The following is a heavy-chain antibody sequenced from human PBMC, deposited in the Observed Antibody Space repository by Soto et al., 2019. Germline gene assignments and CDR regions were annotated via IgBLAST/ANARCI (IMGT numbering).Heavy chain of an antibody. D-gene: IGHD3-3*01. Sequence: PGGSLRLSCAASGFTFSSYCMNWVRQAPGKGLEWVGRIKSKTDGGTTDYAAPVKGRFTISRDDSKNTLYLQMNSLKTEDTAVYYCTTDSPYDFWSGYYFHWGQGTLVTVSS. CDR2: IKSKTDGGTT. V-gene: IGHV3-15*01. CDR1: GFTFSSYC. CDR3: TTDSPYDFWSGYYFH. J-gene: IGHJ4*02.